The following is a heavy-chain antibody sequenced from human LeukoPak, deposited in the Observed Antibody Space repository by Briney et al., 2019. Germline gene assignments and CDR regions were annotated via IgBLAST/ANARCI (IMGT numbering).Heavy chain of an antibody. V-gene: IGHV3-7*03. Sequence: GGSLRLSCAASGFTFSSYGMSWVRQAPRKGLEWVGNIKQDGSEKYYVDSVKGRFTISRDNAKNSLYLQMNSLRAEDTAVYYCARGSGYNSYSSSWYDDYWGQGTLVTVSS. CDR3: ARGSGYNSYSSSWYDDY. CDR2: IKQDGSEK. J-gene: IGHJ4*02. CDR1: GFTFSSYG. D-gene: IGHD6-13*01.